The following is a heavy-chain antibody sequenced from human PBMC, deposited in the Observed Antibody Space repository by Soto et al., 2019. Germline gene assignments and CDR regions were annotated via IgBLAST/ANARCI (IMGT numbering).Heavy chain of an antibody. CDR1: GDSVSSNSAA. J-gene: IGHJ3*02. V-gene: IGHV6-1*01. CDR3: ARSQSRAFDI. CDR2: TFYRSKRYN. Sequence: SQTLSLTCAISGDSVSSNSAAWNWIRQSPSRGLEWLGKTFYRSKRYNEYAVSVKSRITVNPDTSKNQFSLQLNSVTPEDTAVYYCARSQSRAFDIWGQGTMVTVSS.